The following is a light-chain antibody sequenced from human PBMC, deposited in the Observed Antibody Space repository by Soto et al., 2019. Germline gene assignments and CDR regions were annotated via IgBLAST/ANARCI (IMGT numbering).Light chain of an antibody. CDR3: CSLTTSHTYV. V-gene: IGLV2-14*01. CDR1: TSDIGTYSY. J-gene: IGLJ1*01. Sequence: QSVLTQPASVSGSPGQSITISCTGTTSDIGTYSYVSWYQQHAGKAPKLIIYEVSHRPSGVSNRFSGSKSGSTASLTISGLQADDEADYYCCSLTTSHTYVFGSGTKVTVL. CDR2: EVS.